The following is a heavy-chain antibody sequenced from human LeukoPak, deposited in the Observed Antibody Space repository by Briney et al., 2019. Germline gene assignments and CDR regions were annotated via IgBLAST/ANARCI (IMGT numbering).Heavy chain of an antibody. D-gene: IGHD6-13*01. V-gene: IGHV3-30*18. CDR2: ISYDGSNK. CDR1: GFTFSSYG. J-gene: IGHJ4*02. Sequence: PGGSLRLSCAASGFTFSSYGMHWVRQAPGKGLEWVAVISYDGSNKYYADSVKGRFTISRDNSRNTLYLQMNSLRAEDTAVYYCAKDMSSSWYAFDYWGQGTLVTVSS. CDR3: AKDMSSSWYAFDY.